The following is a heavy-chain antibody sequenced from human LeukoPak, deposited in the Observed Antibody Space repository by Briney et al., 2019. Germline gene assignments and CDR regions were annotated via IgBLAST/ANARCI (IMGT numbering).Heavy chain of an antibody. Sequence: GRSLRLSCAASGFTFSSYGMHWVRQAPGKGLELVAVISYDGSNKYYADSVKGRFTISRDNSKNTLYLQMNSLRAEDTAVYYCAKCRTMWVPPFDIWGQGTMVTVSS. CDR3: AKCRTMWVPPFDI. J-gene: IGHJ3*02. V-gene: IGHV3-30*18. D-gene: IGHD3-10*02. CDR1: GFTFSSYG. CDR2: ISYDGSNK.